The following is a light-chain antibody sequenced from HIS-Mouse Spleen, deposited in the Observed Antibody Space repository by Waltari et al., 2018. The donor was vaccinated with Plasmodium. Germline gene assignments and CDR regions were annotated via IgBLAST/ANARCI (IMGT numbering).Light chain of an antibody. V-gene: IGLV2-8*01. CDR3: SSYAGSNNLV. J-gene: IGLJ2*01. CDR2: EVS. Sequence: QSALTQPRSVSGSPGQSVTISCTGTSSDVGGYNYVSWYQQHPGKAPKLMIYEVSKRPSGVPGRFSGSKSGNTASLTVSGLQAEDEADYYCSSYAGSNNLVFGGGTKLTVL. CDR1: SSDVGGYNY.